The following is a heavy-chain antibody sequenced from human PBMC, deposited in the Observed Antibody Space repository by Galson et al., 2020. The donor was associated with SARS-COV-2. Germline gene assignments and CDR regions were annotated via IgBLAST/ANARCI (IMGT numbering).Heavy chain of an antibody. D-gene: IGHD3-9*01. Sequence: GESLKISCAASGFTFSSYAMHWVRQAPGKGLEWVAVISYDGSNKYYADSVKGRFTISRDNSKNTLYLQMNSLRAEDTAGYYCARLSTHYEIMTGLFDYWGQGTLVTVAS. J-gene: IGHJ4*02. CDR1: GFTFSSYA. V-gene: IGHV3-30-3*01. CDR2: ISYDGSNK. CDR3: ARLSTHYEIMTGLFDY.